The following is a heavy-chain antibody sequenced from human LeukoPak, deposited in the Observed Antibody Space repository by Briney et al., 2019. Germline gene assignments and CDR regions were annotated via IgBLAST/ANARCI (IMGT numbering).Heavy chain of an antibody. J-gene: IGHJ3*02. D-gene: IGHD2-21*02. V-gene: IGHV4-4*07. CDR1: GDSISDYY. Sequence: PSETLSLTCTVSGDSISDYYWSWIRQPPGKGLELIGRIYTNGITNYNPSLKSRVTTSIDTSKNQLSLKLSSVNAADTAVYYCGRGVMTAIFAFDIWGQGTMVTVSS. CDR3: GRGVMTAIFAFDI. CDR2: IYTNGIT.